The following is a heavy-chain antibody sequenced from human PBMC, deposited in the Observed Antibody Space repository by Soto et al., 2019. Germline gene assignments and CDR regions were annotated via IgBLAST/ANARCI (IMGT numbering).Heavy chain of an antibody. CDR2: INPNSGGT. V-gene: IGHV1-2*02. Sequence: ASVXVSVKSAGYTFTFYYMDVFLQAPGQGLDWMGWINPNSGGTNYAQKFQGRVTMTRDTSISTAYMELSRLRSDDTAVYYCERQYYYDSSGYREHDDFDIRGQRP. J-gene: IGHJ3*02. D-gene: IGHD3-22*01. CDR1: GYTFTFYY. CDR3: ERQYYYDSSGYREHDDFDI.